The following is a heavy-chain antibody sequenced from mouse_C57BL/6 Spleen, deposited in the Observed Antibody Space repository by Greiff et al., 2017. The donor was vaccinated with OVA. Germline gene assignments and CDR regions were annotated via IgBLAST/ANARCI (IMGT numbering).Heavy chain of an antibody. V-gene: IGHV1-15*01. CDR1: GYTFTDYE. CDR3: TRKNSYAMDY. CDR2: IDPETGGT. J-gene: IGHJ4*01. Sequence: ESGAELVRPGASVTLSCKASGYTFTDYEMHWVKQTPVHGLEWIGAIDPETGGTAYNQKFKGKAILTADKSSSTAYMELRSLTSEDSAVYYCTRKNSYAMDYWGQGTSVTVSS.